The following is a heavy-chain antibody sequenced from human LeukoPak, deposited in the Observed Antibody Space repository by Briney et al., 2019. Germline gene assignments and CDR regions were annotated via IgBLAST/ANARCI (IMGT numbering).Heavy chain of an antibody. V-gene: IGHV3-33*01. D-gene: IGHD3-9*01. Sequence: PGRSLRLSCEASGFTFSSYAMHWVRQAPGEGLQWVAVVWYDGTNKDYTDSVQGRFTISRDNSKNTLYLQMNSLRAEDTAVYYCARGPDTFDYWGQGSPVTVSS. J-gene: IGHJ4*02. CDR1: GFTFSSYA. CDR2: VWYDGTNK. CDR3: ARGPDTFDY.